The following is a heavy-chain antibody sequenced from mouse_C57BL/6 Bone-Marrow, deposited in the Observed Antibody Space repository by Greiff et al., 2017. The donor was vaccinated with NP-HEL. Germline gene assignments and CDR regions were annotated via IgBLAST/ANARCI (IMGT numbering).Heavy chain of an antibody. CDR1: GFTFSSYG. V-gene: IGHV5-6*01. CDR2: ISSGGSYT. D-gene: IGHD1-1*01. CDR3: ARHYDGSSWYYFDY. Sequence: EVMLVESGGDLVKPGGSLKLSCAASGFTFSSYGLSWVRQTPDKRLEWVATISSGGSYTYYPDSVKGRFTISRDNAKNTLYLQMSSLKSEDTAMYYCARHYDGSSWYYFDYWGQGTTLTVSS. J-gene: IGHJ2*01.